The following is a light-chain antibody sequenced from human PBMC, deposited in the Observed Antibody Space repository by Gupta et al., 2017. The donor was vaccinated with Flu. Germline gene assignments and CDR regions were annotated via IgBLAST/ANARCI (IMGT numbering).Light chain of an antibody. J-gene: IGKJ1*01. CDR1: QRISSY. CDR3: QQSDSTFRT. V-gene: IGKV1-39*01. CDR2: AAS. Sequence: PSSLSASVGDRVTITCRASQRISSYLNWYQQKPGKAPKLLIYAASSLQSGVPSRFSGSGSGTDFTLTISRLQPEDFATYYCQQSDSTFRTFGQGTKVEIK.